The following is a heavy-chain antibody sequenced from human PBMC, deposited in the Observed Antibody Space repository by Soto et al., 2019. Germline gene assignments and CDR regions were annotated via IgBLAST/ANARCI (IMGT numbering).Heavy chain of an antibody. CDR2: ISGSGGST. J-gene: IGHJ6*02. CDR1: GFTFSSYA. CDR3: AKSLSVVYDYYYYGMDV. D-gene: IGHD2-8*02. Sequence: GGALRLSCAASGFTFSSYAMSWVRQAPGKGLEWVSAISGSGGSTYYADSVKGRFTISRDNSKNTLYLQMNSLRAEDTAVYYCAKSLSVVYDYYYYGMDVWGQGTTVTVS. V-gene: IGHV3-23*01.